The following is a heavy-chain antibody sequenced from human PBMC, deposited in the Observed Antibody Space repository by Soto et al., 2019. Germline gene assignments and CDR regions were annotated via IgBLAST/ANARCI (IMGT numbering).Heavy chain of an antibody. CDR1: GGTFSSYA. Sequence: QVQLVQSGAEVKKPGSSVKVSCKASGGTFSSYAISWVRQAPGQGLEWMGGIIPRDGTASYAQKFQARVTMTRDTSTSTVYMDLSSLRSEDTAVYYCARSRGRVVGAPTDSDYWGQGTLVTVSS. V-gene: IGHV1-69*06. CDR3: ARSRGRVVGAPTDSDY. D-gene: IGHD1-26*01. J-gene: IGHJ4*02. CDR2: IIPRDGTA.